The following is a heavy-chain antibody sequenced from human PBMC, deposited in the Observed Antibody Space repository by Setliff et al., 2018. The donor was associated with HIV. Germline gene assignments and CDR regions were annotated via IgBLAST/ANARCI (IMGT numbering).Heavy chain of an antibody. V-gene: IGHV4-59*08. D-gene: IGHD4-17*01. CDR3: ARRGKDDYGENYSLKMVYFDY. CDR2: IYYSGST. J-gene: IGHJ4*02. Sequence: SETLSLTCTVSGGSISSYYWSWIRQPPGKGLEWIGYIYYSGSTNYNPSLKSRVTISVDTSKNQFSLKLSSVTAADTAVYYCARRGKDDYGENYSLKMVYFDYWGQGTLVTVSS. CDR1: GGSISSYY.